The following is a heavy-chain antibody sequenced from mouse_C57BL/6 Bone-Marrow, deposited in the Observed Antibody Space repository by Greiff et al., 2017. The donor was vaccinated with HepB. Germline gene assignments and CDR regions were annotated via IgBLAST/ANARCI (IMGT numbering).Heavy chain of an antibody. D-gene: IGHD1-1*01. J-gene: IGHJ1*03. CDR1: GYTFTDHT. Sequence: QVQLQQSDAELVKPGASVKISCKVSGYTFTDHTIHWMKQRPEQGLEWIGYIYPRDGSTYYNEKFKGKATLTVDKSSSTAYMLLSSLTSEDSAVYFCARENYYGSSYEYFDVWGTGTTVTVSS. CDR2: IYPRDGST. CDR3: ARENYYGSSYEYFDV. V-gene: IGHV1-78*01.